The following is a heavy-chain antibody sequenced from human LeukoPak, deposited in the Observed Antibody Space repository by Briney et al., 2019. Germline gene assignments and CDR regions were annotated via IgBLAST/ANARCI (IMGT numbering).Heavy chain of an antibody. Sequence: GGSLRLSCAAPGFTFNYYWMHWVRQAPGKGLVWVSRITSDGSSTTYADSVRGRFTISRDNAKNTLYLQMNSLRAEDTAVYYCARQSGYGMDAWGQGTTVTVSS. CDR2: ITSDGSST. J-gene: IGHJ6*02. CDR1: GFTFNYYW. CDR3: ARQSGYGMDA. V-gene: IGHV3-74*01.